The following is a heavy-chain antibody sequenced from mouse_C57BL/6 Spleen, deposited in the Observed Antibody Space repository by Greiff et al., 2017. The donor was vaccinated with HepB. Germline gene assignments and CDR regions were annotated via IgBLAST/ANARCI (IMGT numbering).Heavy chain of an antibody. CDR1: GFTFSDFY. CDR3: ARDANYDYGDWYFDV. J-gene: IGHJ1*03. V-gene: IGHV7-1*01. CDR2: SRNNANDYTT. Sequence: EVKLVESGGGLVQSGRSLRLSCATSGFTFSDFYMEWVRQAPGKGLEWIAASRNNANDYTTEYSASVKGRFIVSRDTSQSILYLQMNALRGEVTAVYYFARDANYDYGDWYFDVWGTGTTVTVSS. D-gene: IGHD2-4*01.